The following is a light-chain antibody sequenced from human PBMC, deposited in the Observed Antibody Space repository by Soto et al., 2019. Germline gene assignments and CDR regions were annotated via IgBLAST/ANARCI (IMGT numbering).Light chain of an antibody. CDR3: ISYALTAYV. Sequence: QSALAQPPSASGSPGQSVTISCTGTSSDVGGYNYVSWYQQHPGKAPKLIIYEVSKRPSGVPDRFSGSKSGNTASLTVSGLQAEDEADYYCISYALTAYVFGTGTKVTVL. CDR2: EVS. V-gene: IGLV2-8*01. CDR1: SSDVGGYNY. J-gene: IGLJ1*01.